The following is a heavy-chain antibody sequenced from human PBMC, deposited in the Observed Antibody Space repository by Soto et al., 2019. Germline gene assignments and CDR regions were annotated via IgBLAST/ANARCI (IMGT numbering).Heavy chain of an antibody. CDR3: ARGGTWYEHSGRSYHYPAKLDS. Sequence: QVQLEQSAAEVKKPGSSVKVSCKASGGTFGGYGIHWVRQAPGQGLEWMGGLAPLFAPANDAQKFQGRVSITGDAGGGNLELRSLRPDDTAVYSCARGGTWYEHSGRSYHYPAKLDSWCPGTLVTVSS. CDR1: GGTFGGYG. D-gene: IGHD3-16*02. V-gene: IGHV1-69*12. CDR2: LAPLFAPA. J-gene: IGHJ4*02.